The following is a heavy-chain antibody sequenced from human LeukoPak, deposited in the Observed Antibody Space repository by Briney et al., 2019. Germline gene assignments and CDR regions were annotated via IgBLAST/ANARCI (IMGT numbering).Heavy chain of an antibody. D-gene: IGHD2-15*01. Sequence: GGSLRLSCAASGFTFSTYSMNWVRQAPGKGLEWVSSISGNSTYIYYADSVKGRFTISRDNAKNSLYLHMNSLRAEDTAVYYCARRYCSGGSCYCDYWGQGTLVTVSS. CDR1: GFTFSTYS. J-gene: IGHJ4*02. CDR3: ARRYCSGGSCYCDY. CDR2: ISGNSTYI. V-gene: IGHV3-21*01.